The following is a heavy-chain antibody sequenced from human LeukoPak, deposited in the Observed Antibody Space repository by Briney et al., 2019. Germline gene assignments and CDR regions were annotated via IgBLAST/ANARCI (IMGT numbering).Heavy chain of an antibody. CDR3: AKDDDWGRFKD. CDR2: ISPSGGIT. CDR1: GFTFSDYE. V-gene: IGHV3-23*01. Sequence: PGGSLRLSCAASGFTFSDYEMNWVRQAPGKGLEWVSGISPSGGITYYTDSVRGRFTISRDNSKNTVSLQMNSLRGEDTAVYYCAKDDDWGRFKDWGQGTLVTVSS. J-gene: IGHJ1*01. D-gene: IGHD3-16*01.